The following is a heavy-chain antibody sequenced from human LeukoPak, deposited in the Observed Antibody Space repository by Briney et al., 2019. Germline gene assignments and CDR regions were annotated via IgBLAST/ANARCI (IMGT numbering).Heavy chain of an antibody. CDR1: GGSISSYY. Sequence: SETLSLTCTVSGGSISSYYWSWIRQPPGKGLEWIGYIYYSGSTNYNPSLKSRVTISVDTSKNQFSLKLSSVTAADTAVYYCARMKADRTIDFDYWGQGTLVTVSS. D-gene: IGHD5-24*01. CDR3: ARMKADRTIDFDY. V-gene: IGHV4-59*08. CDR2: IYYSGST. J-gene: IGHJ4*02.